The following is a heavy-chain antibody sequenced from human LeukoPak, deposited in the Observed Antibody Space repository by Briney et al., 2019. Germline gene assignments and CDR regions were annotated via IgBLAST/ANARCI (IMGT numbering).Heavy chain of an antibody. D-gene: IGHD6-19*01. V-gene: IGHV4-4*02. CDR2: IHHSGTT. J-gene: IGHJ4*02. CDR3: ARVLPSGWYGY. Sequence: SETLSLTCTVSGGSISSSTWWGWVRQPPGKGLECIGEIHHSGTTNYNPSLKSRVTISVDTSKNQFSLKLSSVTAADTAVYYCARVLPSGWYGYWGQGTLVTVSS. CDR1: GGSISSSTW.